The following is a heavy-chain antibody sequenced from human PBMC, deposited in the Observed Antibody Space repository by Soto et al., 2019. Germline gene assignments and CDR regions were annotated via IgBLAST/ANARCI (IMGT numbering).Heavy chain of an antibody. J-gene: IGHJ6*03. CDR1: GGSISSGGYY. CDR3: ARVKGIVVVVAAKVYYYYYMDV. Sequence: QVQLQESGPGLVKPSQTLSLTCTVSGGSISSGGYYWSWIRQHPGKGLEGIGYIYYSGSTYYNPSLKSRVTISVDTSKNQFSLKLSSVTAADTAVYYCARVKGIVVVVAAKVYYYYYMDVWGKGTTVTVSS. V-gene: IGHV4-31*03. CDR2: IYYSGST. D-gene: IGHD2-15*01.